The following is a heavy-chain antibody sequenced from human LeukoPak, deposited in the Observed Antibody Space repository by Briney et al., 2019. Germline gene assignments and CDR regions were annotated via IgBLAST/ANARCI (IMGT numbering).Heavy chain of an antibody. Sequence: SETLSLTCTVSGGSISGYYWSWIRQPAGEELEWIGRIFSSGSTAYNPSLKSRVTISLDTSKNIFSLNLGSVTAADTAFYYCARGTNSWVNGWFDPWGRGTLVTVSS. CDR1: GGSISGYY. CDR2: IFSSGST. D-gene: IGHD6-13*01. J-gene: IGHJ5*02. V-gene: IGHV4-4*07. CDR3: ARGTNSWVNGWFDP.